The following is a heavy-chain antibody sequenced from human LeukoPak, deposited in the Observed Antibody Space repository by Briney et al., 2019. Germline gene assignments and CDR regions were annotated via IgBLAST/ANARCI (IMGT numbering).Heavy chain of an antibody. J-gene: IGHJ4*02. CDR1: GYTFTGYY. V-gene: IGHV1-2*02. CDR3: ARGSPAYYSSSLLGY. D-gene: IGHD6-13*01. CDR2: INPNSGGT. Sequence: AAVKVSCKASGYTFTGYYMHWVRQAPVQGLEWMGWINPNSGGTNYAQKFQGRVTMTRNTSISTAYMELSSLRSEDTAVYYCARGSPAYYSSSLLGYWGQGTLVTVSS.